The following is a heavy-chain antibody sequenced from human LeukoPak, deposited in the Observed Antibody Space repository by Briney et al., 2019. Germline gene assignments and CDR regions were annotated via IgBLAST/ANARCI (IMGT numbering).Heavy chain of an antibody. Sequence: PGRSLRLSCAASGFTFDDYAMHWVPHALGKGLERVSGISWDSGSIGYADSVKGRFTISRDNAKNSLYLQMNSLRAEDTALYYCAKDRTYYDIFTGYRTSGMDVWGQGTTVTVSS. D-gene: IGHD3-9*01. J-gene: IGHJ6*02. V-gene: IGHV3-9*01. CDR1: GFTFDDYA. CDR2: ISWDSGSI. CDR3: AKDRTYYDIFTGYRTSGMDV.